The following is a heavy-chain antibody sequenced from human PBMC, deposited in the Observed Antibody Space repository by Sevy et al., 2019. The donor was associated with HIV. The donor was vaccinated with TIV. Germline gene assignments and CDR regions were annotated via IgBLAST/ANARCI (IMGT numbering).Heavy chain of an antibody. D-gene: IGHD6-19*01. CDR1: GFTFSSYG. CDR3: AKGGQWLVRDWFDP. Sequence: GGSLRLSCAASGFTFSSYGMHWVRQAPGKGLHWVTVISYDGSNKYYADSVKGRFTISRDNSKNTLYLQMNSLRVEDTAVYYCAKGGQWLVRDWFDPWGQGTLVTVSS. J-gene: IGHJ5*02. V-gene: IGHV3-30*18. CDR2: ISYDGSNK.